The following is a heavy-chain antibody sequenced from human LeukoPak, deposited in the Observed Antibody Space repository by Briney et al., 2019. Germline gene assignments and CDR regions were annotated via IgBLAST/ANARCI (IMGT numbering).Heavy chain of an antibody. CDR1: GYTFTSYD. Sequence: ASVKVSCKASGYTFTSYDINWVRQATGQGLEWMGWMNPNSGNTGYAQKFQGRVTMTRNTSISTAYMELSSLRSEDTAVYYCARGDRVAAAGTHFQHWGQGTLVTVSS. J-gene: IGHJ1*01. D-gene: IGHD6-13*01. CDR3: ARGDRVAAAGTHFQH. CDR2: MNPNSGNT. V-gene: IGHV1-8*01.